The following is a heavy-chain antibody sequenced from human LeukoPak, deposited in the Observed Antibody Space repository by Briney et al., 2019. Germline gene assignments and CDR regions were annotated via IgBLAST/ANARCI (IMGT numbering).Heavy chain of an antibody. CDR2: ISPSGGST. D-gene: IGHD1-20*01. V-gene: IGHV1-46*01. CDR3: AKDAEVTGTNLGLILDAFDI. J-gene: IGHJ3*02. CDR1: GYTFTSNY. Sequence: EASVTVSCKAFGYTFTSNYMHWVRQAPGQGPEWMGVISPSGGSTTYAQKFQGRVTMTEDTSTDTAYMELSSLRSEDTAVYFCAKDAEVTGTNLGLILDAFDIWGQGTMVTVSS.